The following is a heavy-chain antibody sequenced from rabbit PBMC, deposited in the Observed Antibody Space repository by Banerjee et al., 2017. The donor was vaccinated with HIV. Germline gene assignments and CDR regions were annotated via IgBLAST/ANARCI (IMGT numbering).Heavy chain of an antibody. Sequence: QSLEESGGDLVKPGASLTLTCTASGFTLSSYWMCWVRQAPGKGLEWIACISTSSGAAYYAAWAKGRFTSSKTSSTTVTLQLTSLTAADTATYFCARKYAGYAGYGYATVNLWGPGTLVTVS. CDR2: ISTSSGAA. CDR1: GFTLSSYW. V-gene: IGHV1S40*01. D-gene: IGHD6-1*01. CDR3: ARKYAGYAGYGYATVNL. J-gene: IGHJ4*01.